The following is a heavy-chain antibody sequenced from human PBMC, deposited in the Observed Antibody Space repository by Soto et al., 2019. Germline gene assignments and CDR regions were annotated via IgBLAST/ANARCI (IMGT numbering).Heavy chain of an antibody. D-gene: IGHD3-22*01. CDR3: ARDPDYYDTSGYYSIDY. V-gene: IGHV3-21*01. CDR1: GFTFSSYS. Sequence: PVGSLRLSCTASGFTFSSYSMNWVRQAPGKGLEWVSSITSASTYIYYVDSVKGRFTISRDNAKNSLYLQMSSLRAEDTAVYYCARDPDYYDTSGYYSIDYWGQGALVTVSS. CDR2: ITSASTYI. J-gene: IGHJ4*02.